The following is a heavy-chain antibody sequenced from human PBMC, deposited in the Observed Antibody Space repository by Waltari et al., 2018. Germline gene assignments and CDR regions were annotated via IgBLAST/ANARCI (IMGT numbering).Heavy chain of an antibody. D-gene: IGHD5-18*01. CDR2: IKSTVEGGTT. J-gene: IGHJ3*01. CDR1: GFPFSKAW. Sequence: EVQLVESGGGLVKPGGSLRLSCSASGFPFSKAWMNWMRQGPGKGLEWVGRIKSTVEGGTTDYAAPVQGRFTISRDDSKNTLYLQMSSLRTEDTAVYYCLFVDTALIIPDVFDLWGQGTLVTVSS. CDR3: LFVDTALIIPDVFDL. V-gene: IGHV3-15*01.